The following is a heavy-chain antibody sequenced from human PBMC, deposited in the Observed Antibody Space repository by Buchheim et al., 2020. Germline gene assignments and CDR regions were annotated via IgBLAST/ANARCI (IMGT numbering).Heavy chain of an antibody. CDR1: GYTFIDYF. V-gene: IGHV1-2*02. Sequence: QVQLVQSGAEVKKPGASVKVSCKASGYTFIDYFLHWFRQAPVQGPEWMGWINPNSGDTKYANKVQGRVAMTRDTSMTTAHIELSRLTSDDTAIHYCARQVNGMDVWGPGTT. J-gene: IGHJ6*02. D-gene: IGHD4-11*01. CDR2: INPNSGDT. CDR3: ARQVNGMDV.